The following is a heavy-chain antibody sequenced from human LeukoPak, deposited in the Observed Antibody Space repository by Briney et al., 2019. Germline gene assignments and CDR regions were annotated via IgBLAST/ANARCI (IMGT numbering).Heavy chain of an antibody. V-gene: IGHV3-7*01. D-gene: IGHD4-17*01. CDR3: ACLRGPSDY. J-gene: IGHJ4*02. CDR2: INEDGSAK. Sequence: PGGSLRLSCAAFGFTFSGYWMTWLRQAPGKGLEWVANINEDGSAKYYLGSVKGRFTISRDNAKNSLYLQMNSLTADDTAVYFCACLRGPSDYWGQGTLVTVSS. CDR1: GFTFSGYW.